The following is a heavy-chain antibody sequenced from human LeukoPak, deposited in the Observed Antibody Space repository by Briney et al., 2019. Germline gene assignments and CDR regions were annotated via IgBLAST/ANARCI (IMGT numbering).Heavy chain of an antibody. D-gene: IGHD1-7*01. V-gene: IGHV4-31*03. J-gene: IGHJ4*02. CDR3: AFGNYNGWRVYFDY. CDR1: GGSISSGGYY. CDR2: IYYSGST. Sequence: NPSETLSLTCTVSGGSISSGGYYWSWIRQHPGKGLEWIGYIYYSGSTYYNPSLKSRVTISVDTSKNQFSLKLSSVTAADTAVYYCAFGNYNGWRVYFDYWGQGTLVTVSS.